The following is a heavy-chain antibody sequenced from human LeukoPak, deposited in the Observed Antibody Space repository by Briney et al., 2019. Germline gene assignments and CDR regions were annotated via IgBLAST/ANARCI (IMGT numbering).Heavy chain of an antibody. D-gene: IGHD5-24*01. V-gene: IGHV1-58*02. CDR3: AADLHGYNADAFDI. CDR1: GFTFTSSA. Sequence: SVKVSCKASGFTFTSSAMQWVRQVRGQRLEWIGWIVVGSGNANYAQKFQERVTITRDMSTSTASMELSSLRSEDTAVYYCAADLHGYNADAFDIWGQGTMVTVSS. CDR2: IVVGSGNA. J-gene: IGHJ3*02.